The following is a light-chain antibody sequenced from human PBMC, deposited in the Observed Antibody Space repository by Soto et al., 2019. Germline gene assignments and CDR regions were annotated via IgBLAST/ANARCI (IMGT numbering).Light chain of an antibody. Sequence: VMTQAPATLSVSPGERAALSCRASQSVSTNLAWYQQKPGQAPRLLIYGASTRATGIPARFSGSGSGTDFTLTISSLQSEDFAVYYCQQYNNWPPLTFGGGTKVDIK. CDR2: GAS. CDR1: QSVSTN. V-gene: IGKV3-15*01. J-gene: IGKJ4*01. CDR3: QQYNNWPPLT.